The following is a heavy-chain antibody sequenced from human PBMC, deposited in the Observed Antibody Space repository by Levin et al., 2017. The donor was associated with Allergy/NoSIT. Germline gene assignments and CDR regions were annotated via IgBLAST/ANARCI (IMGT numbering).Heavy chain of an antibody. V-gene: IGHV4-4*07. CDR2: IYTSGST. CDR1: GGSISRYY. D-gene: IGHD1-26*01. CDR3: ARELVGAIRFDY. J-gene: IGHJ4*02. Sequence: SQTLSLTCTVSGGSISRYYWSWIRQPAGKGLEWIGRIYTSGSTNYNPSLKSRVTMSVDTSKNQFSLKLSSVTAADTAVYYCARELVGAIRFDYWGQGTLVTVSS.